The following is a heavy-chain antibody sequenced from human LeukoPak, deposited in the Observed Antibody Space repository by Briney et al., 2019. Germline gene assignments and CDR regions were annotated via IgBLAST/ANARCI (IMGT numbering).Heavy chain of an antibody. V-gene: IGHV4-61*09. CDR2: ISDSGST. Sequence: PSQTLSLTCTVSGGSISSGSYYWSWIRQPAGKGLEWIGNISDSGSTHYNPSLKSRVSISVDTSKNQFSLKLSSVTAADTAVYYCARQGPGMRTYFFDYWGQGTLVTVSS. CDR1: GGSISSGSYY. D-gene: IGHD3-10*01. CDR3: ARQGPGMRTYFFDY. J-gene: IGHJ4*02.